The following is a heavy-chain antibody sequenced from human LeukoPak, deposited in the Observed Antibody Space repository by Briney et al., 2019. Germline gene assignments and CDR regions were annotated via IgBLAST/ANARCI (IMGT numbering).Heavy chain of an antibody. J-gene: IGHJ3*02. V-gene: IGHV4-38-2*02. Sequence: SETLSLTCTVSGYSISSGYYWGWIRQPPGKGLGWIGSIYHGGSTYYNPSLKSRVTISVDTSKNQFSLKLSSVTAADTAVYFCARGPYSYDSSGAFDIWGQGTMVTVSS. CDR3: ARGPYSYDSSGAFDI. CDR1: GYSISSGYY. CDR2: IYHGGST. D-gene: IGHD3-22*01.